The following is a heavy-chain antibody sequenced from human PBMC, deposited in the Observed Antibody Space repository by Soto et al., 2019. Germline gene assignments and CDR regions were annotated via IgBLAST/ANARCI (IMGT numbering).Heavy chain of an antibody. J-gene: IGHJ6*02. Sequence: SETLSLTCTVSGYSISSGYYWGWIRQPPGKGLEWIGSIYHGGSTYYNPSLKSRVTISVDTSKSQFSLKLSSVTAADTAVYYCARGYTLDVWGQGTTVTVSS. CDR3: ARGYTLDV. D-gene: IGHD1-26*01. CDR1: GYSISSGYY. V-gene: IGHV4-38-2*02. CDR2: IYHGGST.